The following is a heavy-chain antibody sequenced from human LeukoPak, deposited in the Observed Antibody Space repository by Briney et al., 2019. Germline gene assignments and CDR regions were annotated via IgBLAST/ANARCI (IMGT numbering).Heavy chain of an antibody. CDR1: GFSFSDHY. Sequence: PGGSLRLSCAASGFSFSDHYMSWIRQAPGKGLEWVSYMSSSDNPIYYADSVKGRFTISRDNAKNSLYLQMNNLRAEDTAVYYCARDRVGSSTSCYDYWDQGTLVTVSS. CDR2: MSSSDNPI. V-gene: IGHV3-11*01. J-gene: IGHJ4*02. D-gene: IGHD2-2*01. CDR3: ARDRVGSSTSCYDY.